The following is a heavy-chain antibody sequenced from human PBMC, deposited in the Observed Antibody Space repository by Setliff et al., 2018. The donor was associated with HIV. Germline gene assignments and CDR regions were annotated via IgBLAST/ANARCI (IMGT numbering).Heavy chain of an antibody. CDR2: INEAGSAK. CDR3: ARDPGYSSGRYGLYYYYYMDV. V-gene: IGHV3-7*01. D-gene: IGHD6-19*01. J-gene: IGHJ6*03. CDR1: GFTFNNYW. Sequence: PGGSLRLSCAASGFTFNNYWMTWVRQTPEKGLEWVANINEAGSAKYYADSVKGRFTISRDNAKNSLYLQMNSLRAEDTAVYYCARDPGYSSGRYGLYYYYYMDVWGKGTTVTVSS.